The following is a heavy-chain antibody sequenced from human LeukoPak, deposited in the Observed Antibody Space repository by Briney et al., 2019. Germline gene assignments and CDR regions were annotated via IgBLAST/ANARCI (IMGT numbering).Heavy chain of an antibody. CDR2: ISGSGGST. Sequence: PGGSLRLSCAASGFTFSSYAMSWVRQAPGKGLEWVSAISGSGGSTYYADSVKGRFTISRDNSKNTLYLQMNSLRAEDTAVYYCARDYSGSSLYYFDYWGQGTLVTVSS. CDR3: ARDYSGSSLYYFDY. D-gene: IGHD1-26*01. V-gene: IGHV3-23*01. J-gene: IGHJ4*02. CDR1: GFTFSSYA.